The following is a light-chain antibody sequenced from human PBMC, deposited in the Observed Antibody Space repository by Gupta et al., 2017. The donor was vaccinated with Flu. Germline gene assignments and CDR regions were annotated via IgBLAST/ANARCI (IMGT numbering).Light chain of an antibody. V-gene: IGLV2-14*01. Sequence: QSALTQPASVSGSPGPSITISCTGTSSDVGDYNYVSWYQQHPGKAPKLMVYEVSNRPSGVSNRFSGSKSGNTASLTISGLQAEDEADYYCTSYTTSSTLSWVFGGGTKLTVL. J-gene: IGLJ3*02. CDR1: SSDVGDYNY. CDR2: EVS. CDR3: TSYTTSSTLSWV.